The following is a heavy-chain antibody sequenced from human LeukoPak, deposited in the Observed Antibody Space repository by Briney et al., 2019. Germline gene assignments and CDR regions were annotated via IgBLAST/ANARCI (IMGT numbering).Heavy chain of an antibody. Sequence: GGSLRLSCAASGFTFSSHAMSWVRQAPGKGLEWVSAISGSGGDTYYADSVKGRFTISRDNSKNTMYLQTNSLRAEDTAVYYCARSYDTSGYYLYAFDIWGQGTMVTVSS. CDR3: ARSYDTSGYYLYAFDI. J-gene: IGHJ3*02. D-gene: IGHD3-22*01. CDR2: ISGSGGDT. V-gene: IGHV3-23*01. CDR1: GFTFSSHA.